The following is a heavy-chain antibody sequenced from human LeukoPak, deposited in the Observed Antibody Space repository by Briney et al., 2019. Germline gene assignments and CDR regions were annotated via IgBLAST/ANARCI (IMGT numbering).Heavy chain of an antibody. Sequence: GGSLRLSCVASGFTFSTYGMHWVRQAPGKGLEWVALIRYDGSDKFYGDSVKGRFTTSRDNSKNTLYLQMSRLRVEGTAVYYCAKDLDCSGGTCHKAFDCWGQGTLVTVSS. CDR2: IRYDGSDK. D-gene: IGHD2-15*01. J-gene: IGHJ4*02. CDR1: GFTFSTYG. CDR3: AKDLDCSGGTCHKAFDC. V-gene: IGHV3-30*02.